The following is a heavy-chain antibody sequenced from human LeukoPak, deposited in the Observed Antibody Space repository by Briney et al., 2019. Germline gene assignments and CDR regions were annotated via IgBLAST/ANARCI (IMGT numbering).Heavy chain of an antibody. CDR3: ARAAVEMATIDFDY. V-gene: IGHV3-7*01. D-gene: IGHD5-24*01. J-gene: IGHJ4*02. CDR1: GFTFSSYW. Sequence: GGSLRLSCAASGFTFSSYWMSWVRQAPGKGLGGVANIKQDGREKYYVDFVKGRVTIPRDNAKNSLYLKMNRLSGEDRAVLYCARAAVEMATIDFDYWGRGTLVTVSS. CDR2: IKQDGREK.